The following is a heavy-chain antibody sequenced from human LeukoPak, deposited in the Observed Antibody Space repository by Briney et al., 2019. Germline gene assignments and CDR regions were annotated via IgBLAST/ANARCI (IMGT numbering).Heavy chain of an antibody. V-gene: IGHV1-69*06. J-gene: IGHJ6*03. CDR2: IIPIFGTA. CDR3: ARERKYKGGYSYGFLIGYYYMDV. D-gene: IGHD5-18*01. Sequence: GSSVKVSCKASGGTFSSYAISWVRQAPGQGLEWMGGIIPIFGTANYAQKFQGRVTITADKSTSTAYMELSSLRSEDTAVYYCARERKYKGGYSYGFLIGYYYMDVWGKGTTVTVSS. CDR1: GGTFSSYA.